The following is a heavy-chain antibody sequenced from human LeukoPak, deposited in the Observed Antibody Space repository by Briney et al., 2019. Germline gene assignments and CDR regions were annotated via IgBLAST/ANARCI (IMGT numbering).Heavy chain of an antibody. V-gene: IGHV4-59*01. D-gene: IGHD6-13*01. CDR2: IYYSGST. CDR1: GGSISSYS. CDR3: ARGLYSSSWSRPFYYYYYYMDV. Sequence: SETLSLTCTVSGGSISSYSWSWIRQPPGKVLEWIGYIYYSGSTNYNPSLKSRVTISVDTSKNQFPLKLSSVTAADTAVYYCARGLYSSSWSRPFYYYYYYMDVWGKGTTVSVSS. J-gene: IGHJ6*03.